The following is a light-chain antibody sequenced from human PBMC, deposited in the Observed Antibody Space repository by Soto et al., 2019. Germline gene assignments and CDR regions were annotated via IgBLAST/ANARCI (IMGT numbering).Light chain of an antibody. J-gene: IGKJ4*01. Sequence: DIQMTQSPSTLSASVGDRVTITCRASQSISSWLAWYQQKPGKAPKLLIYDASSLESGVPSRFSGSGSGTEFTLTISRLQPDYFATYYCQQYNSYVLTFGGGTKVEIK. CDR1: QSISSW. CDR2: DAS. V-gene: IGKV1-5*01. CDR3: QQYNSYVLT.